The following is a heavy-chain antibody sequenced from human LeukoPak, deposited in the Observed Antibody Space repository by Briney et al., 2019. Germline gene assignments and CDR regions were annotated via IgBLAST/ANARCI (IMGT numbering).Heavy chain of an antibody. CDR3: ARGLPATLHDY. CDR2: FSSSATAT. J-gene: IGHJ4*02. CDR1: GFTFSDYY. V-gene: IGHV3-11*01. Sequence: GGSLRLSCVASGFTFSDYYMSWVRQAPGKGLEWVSYFSSSATATYYAGSVKGRFTISRDSAKNSLYLQMNSLRVEDTAVYYCARGLPATLHDYWGQGTLVTVSS. D-gene: IGHD2-2*01.